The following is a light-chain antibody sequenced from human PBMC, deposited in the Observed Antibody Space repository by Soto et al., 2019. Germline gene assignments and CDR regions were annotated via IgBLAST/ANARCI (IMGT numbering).Light chain of an antibody. CDR1: SSDVGGYNY. J-gene: IGLJ3*02. V-gene: IGLV2-14*01. CDR2: EVS. CDR3: SSFTSINTGV. Sequence: QSALTQPASVSGSPGQSITISCTGTSSDVGGYNYVSWYQQHPGKAPKLMIYEVSNRPSGVSNRFSGSKSGNTASLTISGLQAADEADYYCSSFTSINTGVFGGGTKLTVL.